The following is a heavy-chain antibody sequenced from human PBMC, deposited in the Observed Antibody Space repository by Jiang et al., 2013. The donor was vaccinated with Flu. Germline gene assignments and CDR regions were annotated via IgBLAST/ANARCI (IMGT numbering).Heavy chain of an antibody. D-gene: IGHD3-22*01. CDR2: IIPIFGTA. J-gene: IGHJ4*02. V-gene: IGHV1-69*01. CDR3: ATHRASGYYEYYFDY. CDR1: GGTFSSYA. Sequence: SGAEVKKPGSSVKVSCKASGGTFSSYAISWVRQAPGQGLEWMGGIIPIFGTANYAQKFQGRVTITADESTSTAYMELSNLRSEDTAVYYCATHRASGYYEYYFDYWGQGTLVTVSS.